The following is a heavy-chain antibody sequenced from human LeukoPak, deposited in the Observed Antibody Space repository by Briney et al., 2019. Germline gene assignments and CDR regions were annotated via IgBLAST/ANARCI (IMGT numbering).Heavy chain of an antibody. D-gene: IGHD4-17*01. Sequence: GASVKVSFKASGYTFTKYGITWVRQAPGRGPEWVGWISAYNGHTESAQKFQGRVTMTTDTSTNTAYMELRSLRSDDTAVYYCARTGIDYGDYGLLDYWGQGSLVTVSS. CDR1: GYTFTKYG. CDR2: ISAYNGHT. V-gene: IGHV1-18*01. J-gene: IGHJ4*02. CDR3: ARTGIDYGDYGLLDY.